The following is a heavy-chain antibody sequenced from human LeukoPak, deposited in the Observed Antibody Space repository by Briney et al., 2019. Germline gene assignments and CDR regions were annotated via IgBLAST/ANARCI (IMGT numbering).Heavy chain of an antibody. CDR1: GFTFSSYA. CDR2: ISGSGGST. Sequence: SGGSLRLSCAASGFTFSSYAMSWVRQAPGKGLEWVSAISGSGGSTYYADSVKGRFTISRDNSKNTLYLQMNSLRAEDTAVYYCAKDSNDGGYEGYYYYYMDVWGKGTTVTVSS. J-gene: IGHJ6*03. CDR3: AKDSNDGGYEGYYYYYMDV. D-gene: IGHD5-12*01. V-gene: IGHV3-23*01.